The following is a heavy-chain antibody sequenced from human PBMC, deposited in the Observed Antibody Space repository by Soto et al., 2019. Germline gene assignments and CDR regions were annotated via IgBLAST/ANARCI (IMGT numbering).Heavy chain of an antibody. V-gene: IGHV4-59*08. D-gene: IGHD2-8*01. CDR2: IYYSGST. J-gene: IGHJ5*02. Sequence: SETLSLTCIVSGGSISSDYWTWIRQPPGRGLEWIGYIYYSGSTNYNPSLKSRVTISIDTSKNQFSLKLSSVTAADTAVYYCARSMANWFDPWGQGTPVTVSS. CDR3: ARSMANWFDP. CDR1: GGSISSDY.